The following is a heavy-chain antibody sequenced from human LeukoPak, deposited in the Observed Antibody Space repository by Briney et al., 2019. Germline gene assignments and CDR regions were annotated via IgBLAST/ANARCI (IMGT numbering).Heavy chain of an antibody. J-gene: IGHJ4*02. CDR2: IWYDGSNK. Sequence: GGSLRLSCAASGFTFSSYGMLWVRQAPGKGLEWVAVIWYDGSNKYYADSVKGRFTISRDNSKNTLYLQMNSLRAEDTAVYYCARESAPYYYGLGSYYPPDFDYWGQGTLVTVSS. CDR3: ARESAPYYYGLGSYYPPDFDY. V-gene: IGHV3-33*01. CDR1: GFTFSSYG. D-gene: IGHD3-10*01.